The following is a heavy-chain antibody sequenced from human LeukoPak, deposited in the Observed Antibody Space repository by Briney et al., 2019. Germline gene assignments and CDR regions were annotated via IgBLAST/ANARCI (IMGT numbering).Heavy chain of an antibody. CDR2: ISWNSGSI. V-gene: IGHV3-9*01. CDR1: GFTFDDYA. J-gene: IGHJ4*02. D-gene: IGHD2-2*01. Sequence: PGGSLRLSCAASGFTFDDYAMHWVRQAPGKGLEWVSGISWNSGSIGYADSVKGRFTISRDNSKNTLYLQMNSLRAEDTAVYYCAKDYCSSTSCYRRYYFDYWGQGTLVTVSS. CDR3: AKDYCSSTSCYRRYYFDY.